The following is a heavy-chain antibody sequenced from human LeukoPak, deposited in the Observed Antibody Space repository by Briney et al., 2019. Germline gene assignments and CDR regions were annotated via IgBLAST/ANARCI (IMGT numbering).Heavy chain of an antibody. Sequence: ASVKVSCKASGYTFTSYGISWVRQAPGQGLEWMGWISAYNGNTNYAQKLQGRVTMTTHTSTSTAYMELRSLRSDDTAVYYCARDGIAVAGTPPYYYGMDVWGQGTTVTVSS. J-gene: IGHJ6*02. CDR3: ARDGIAVAGTPPYYYGMDV. CDR2: ISAYNGNT. CDR1: GYTFTSYG. V-gene: IGHV1-18*01. D-gene: IGHD6-19*01.